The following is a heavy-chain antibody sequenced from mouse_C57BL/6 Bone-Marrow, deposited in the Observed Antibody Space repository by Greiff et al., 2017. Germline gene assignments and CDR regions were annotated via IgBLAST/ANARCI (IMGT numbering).Heavy chain of an antibody. CDR3: ASEYYGSSYGYFDV. V-gene: IGHV1-80*01. CDR1: GYAFSSYW. J-gene: IGHJ1*03. Sequence: QVQLKESGAELVKPGASVKISCKASGYAFSSYWMTWVKQRPGKGLEWIGQIYPGGGDTNYNGKFKGKGTLTADKSSSTAYMQLSSLTSEDSAVYFCASEYYGSSYGYFDVWGTGTTVTVSS. D-gene: IGHD1-1*01. CDR2: IYPGGGDT.